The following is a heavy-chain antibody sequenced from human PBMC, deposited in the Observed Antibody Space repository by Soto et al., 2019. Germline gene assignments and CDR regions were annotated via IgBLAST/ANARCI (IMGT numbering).Heavy chain of an antibody. Sequence: QVQLVQSGAEVKEPGSSVKVSCKASGGGNLRDYRTTWVRRAPGQGLEWMGGIIPKLGSANSAQNFQGRVTVTADESTNTVYMELRSLRSDDTAVYYCARGGDGSNFGAVYWGQGTPVTVSS. V-gene: IGHV1-69*01. D-gene: IGHD2-21*01. CDR1: GGGNLRDYR. CDR3: ARGGDGSNFGAVY. J-gene: IGHJ4*02. CDR2: IIPKLGSA.